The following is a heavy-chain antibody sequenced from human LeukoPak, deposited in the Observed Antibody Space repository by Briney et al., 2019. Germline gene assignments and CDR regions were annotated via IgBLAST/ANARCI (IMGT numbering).Heavy chain of an antibody. CDR1: GFTFSSYE. J-gene: IGHJ5*02. V-gene: IGHV3-48*03. CDR3: APQQYYYGSGSWSWFDP. CDR2: ISSSGSTV. Sequence: GGSLRLSCAASGFTFSSYEMNWVRQAPGKGLEWVSYISSSGSTVYYADSAKGRFTISRDNAKNSLYLQMNSLRAEDTAVYDCAPQQYYYGSGSWSWFDPWGQGTLVTVSS. D-gene: IGHD3-10*01.